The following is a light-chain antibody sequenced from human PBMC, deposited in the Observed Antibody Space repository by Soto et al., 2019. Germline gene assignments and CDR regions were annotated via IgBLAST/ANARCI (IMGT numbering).Light chain of an antibody. Sequence: EIVLTQSPGTLSLSPGERATLSCRASQSVRSSYLAWYQQKPGQAPMLLIYGASSRATGIPDRFSGSGSGTDFTLTISRLEPEDFAVYYCQQYGSSQTFGGGTKVEIK. CDR1: QSVRSSY. CDR2: GAS. V-gene: IGKV3-20*01. J-gene: IGKJ4*01. CDR3: QQYGSSQT.